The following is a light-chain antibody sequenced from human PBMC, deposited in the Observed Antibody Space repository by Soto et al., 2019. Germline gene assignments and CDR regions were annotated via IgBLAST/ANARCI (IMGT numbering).Light chain of an antibody. V-gene: IGKV3-15*01. Sequence: EIVMTQSPATLSVSPGERATLSCRASQSVNSKLAWYQQKPGRAPRLLIYGASTRATGIPDRFSGSGSGTDFTLTISRLEPEDFALYYCQQRSDWLPITFGQGTRLEIK. CDR3: QQRSDWLPIT. J-gene: IGKJ5*01. CDR2: GAS. CDR1: QSVNSK.